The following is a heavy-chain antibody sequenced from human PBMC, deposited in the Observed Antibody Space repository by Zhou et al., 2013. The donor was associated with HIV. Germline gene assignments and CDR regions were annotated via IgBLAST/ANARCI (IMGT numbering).Heavy chain of an antibody. CDR2: INPNSGGT. J-gene: IGHJ3*02. CDR1: GYTFTTSD. D-gene: IGHD5-12*01. V-gene: IGHV1-2*02. Sequence: QVQLVQSGAEVKKPGASVKVSCKASGYTFTTSDIHWVRQASGQGLEWMGWINPNSGGTNYAQKFQGRVTMTRDTSISTAYMELSRLRSDDTAVYYCARVGVVATISAFDIWGQGTMVTVSS. CDR3: ARVGVVATISAFDI.